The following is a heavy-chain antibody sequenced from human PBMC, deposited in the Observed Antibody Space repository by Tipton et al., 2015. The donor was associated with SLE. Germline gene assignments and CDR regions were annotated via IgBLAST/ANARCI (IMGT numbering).Heavy chain of an antibody. V-gene: IGHV4-30-2*01. CDR1: GGSISSGGLS. D-gene: IGHD5-18*01. Sequence: TLSLTCAVSGGSISSGGLSWSWIRHPPGKGLEWIGFIYHSGSTYYNPSLKSRVTISVDTSKNQFSLKLSSVTAADTAVYYCARVSGYSYGNDYWGQGTLVTVSS. CDR3: ARVSGYSYGNDY. CDR2: IYHSGST. J-gene: IGHJ4*02.